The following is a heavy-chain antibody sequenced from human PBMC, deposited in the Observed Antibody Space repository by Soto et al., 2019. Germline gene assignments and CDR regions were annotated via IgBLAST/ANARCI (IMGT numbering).Heavy chain of an antibody. Sequence: QLQLPESGSGLVKPSQTLSLTCAVSGGSISSGGYSWSWIRQPPGKGLEWIGYIYHSGSTYYNPSLKSRVTISVDRSKNQFSLKLSSVTAADTAVYYCARGDTMVRGGLDPWGQGTLVTVSS. CDR3: ARGDTMVRGGLDP. CDR1: GGSISSGGYS. J-gene: IGHJ5*02. V-gene: IGHV4-30-2*01. D-gene: IGHD3-10*01. CDR2: IYHSGST.